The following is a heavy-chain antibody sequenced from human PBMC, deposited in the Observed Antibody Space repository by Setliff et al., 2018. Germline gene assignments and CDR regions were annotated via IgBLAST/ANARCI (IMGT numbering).Heavy chain of an antibody. CDR2: LWHGDSDT. D-gene: IGHD2-21*02. V-gene: IGHV5-51*01. CDR1: GYSFSTHW. J-gene: IGHJ6*03. CDR3: ARRGWGSSSGDCYSPKGCYYYYMDV. Sequence: GESLKISCKGSGYSFSTHWIGWVRQMPGKGLEWMGLLWHGDSDTKYSPSFHCRVTISADQSIVTAYLQRSSLKASDTAIYYCARRGWGSSSGDCYSPKGCYYYYMDVWGKGTTVTVSS.